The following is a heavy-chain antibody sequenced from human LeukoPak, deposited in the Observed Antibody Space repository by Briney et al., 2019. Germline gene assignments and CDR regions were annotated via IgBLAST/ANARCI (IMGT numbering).Heavy chain of an antibody. D-gene: IGHD3-16*02. J-gene: IGHJ4*02. CDR2: ITSSGGST. CDR1: GFIFYSYA. CDR3: TRGPGYDYVWGSYRADY. V-gene: IGHV3-64*02. Sequence: GGSLRLSCAASGFIFYSYAMHWVRQAPGRGLEYVSAITSSGGSTFCADSVKGRFTISRDNSKNTLYLQMGSLRADDMAVYYCTRGPGYDYVWGSYRADYWGQGTLVTVSS.